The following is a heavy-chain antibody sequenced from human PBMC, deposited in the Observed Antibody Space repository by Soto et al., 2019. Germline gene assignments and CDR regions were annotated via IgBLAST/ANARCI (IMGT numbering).Heavy chain of an antibody. V-gene: IGHV3-48*02. J-gene: IGHJ4*02. CDR2: ISSSSSTI. CDR3: ARGSPYYDILTGAMTPLDY. D-gene: IGHD3-9*01. CDR1: GFTFSSYS. Sequence: VGSLRLSCAASGFTFSSYSMNWVRQAPGKGLEWVSYISSSSSTIYYADSVKGRFTISRDNAKNSLYLQMNSLRDEDTAVYYCARGSPYYDILTGAMTPLDYWGKGTLVPVSS.